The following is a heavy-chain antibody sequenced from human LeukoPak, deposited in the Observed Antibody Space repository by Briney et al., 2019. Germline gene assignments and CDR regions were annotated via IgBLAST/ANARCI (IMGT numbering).Heavy chain of an antibody. CDR2: IKQDGSEK. V-gene: IGHV3-7*03. CDR3: ARAGYGSGSYPHPIDY. CDR1: GFTFSSYW. D-gene: IGHD3-10*01. Sequence: PGGSLRLSCAASGFTFSSYWMSWVRQAPGKGLEWVANIKQDGSEKYYVDSVKGQLTISRDNAKNSLYLQMNSLRAEDTAVYYCARAGYGSGSYPHPIDYWGQGTLVTVSS. J-gene: IGHJ4*02.